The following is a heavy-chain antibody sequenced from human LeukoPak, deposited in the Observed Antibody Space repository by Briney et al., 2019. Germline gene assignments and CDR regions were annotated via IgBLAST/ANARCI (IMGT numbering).Heavy chain of an antibody. CDR3: ARCTDSSGWYRWFGP. V-gene: IGHV3-53*01. J-gene: IGHJ5*02. CDR1: GLTVSSNY. D-gene: IGHD6-19*01. Sequence: GGSLRLSCAASGLTVSSNYMSWVRQAPGKGLEWVPIIYSGGSTYYADSVKGRFTISRDNSKNTLYLQMNSLRAEDTAVYYCARCTDSSGWYRWFGPWGQGTLVTVSS. CDR2: IYSGGST.